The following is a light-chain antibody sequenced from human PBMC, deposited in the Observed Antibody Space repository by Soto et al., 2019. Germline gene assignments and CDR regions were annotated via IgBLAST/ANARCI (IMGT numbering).Light chain of an antibody. CDR3: QQYKSYWT. CDR2: EAS. J-gene: IGKJ1*01. Sequence: DIQMTHSPATLSSXXGDGVTITCRASQSISNWLAWYQLKPGKAPKLLIHEASNLHSGVSSRFTGSGSGTDFTLTITSLQPEDFATYYCQQYKSYWTLGQGTKVDIK. CDR1: QSISNW. V-gene: IGKV1-5*03.